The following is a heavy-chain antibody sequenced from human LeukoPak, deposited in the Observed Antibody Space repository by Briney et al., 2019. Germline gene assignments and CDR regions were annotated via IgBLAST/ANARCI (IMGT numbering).Heavy chain of an antibody. CDR1: GFTFSSYA. CDR3: AKEEAVAGGAAADY. CDR2: ISGSGGGT. D-gene: IGHD6-19*01. Sequence: PGGSLRLSCSASGFTFSSYAMRWVRQAPRKGLAWVSAISGSGGGTYYADSVKGRFTASRDNSKNTLYLQMNSLRAEDTAVYYCAKEEAVAGGAAADYWGQGTLVSVSS. J-gene: IGHJ4*02. V-gene: IGHV3-23*01.